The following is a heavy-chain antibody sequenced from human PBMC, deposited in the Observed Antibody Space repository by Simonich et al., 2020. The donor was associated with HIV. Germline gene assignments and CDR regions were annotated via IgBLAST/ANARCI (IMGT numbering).Heavy chain of an antibody. CDR2: INHSGST. J-gene: IGHJ4*02. CDR1: GGSFSNYY. D-gene: IGHD3-22*01. Sequence: QVQLQQWGAGLLKPSETLSLTCAVYGGSFSNYYWSWSRQPPGKGLEWIGEINHSGSTNYNPSLKSRVTISVHTSKKQFSLKVTSVTAADTAVYYCAGDSSAYYYHYWGQGTLVTVSS. V-gene: IGHV4-34*01. CDR3: AGDSSAYYYHY.